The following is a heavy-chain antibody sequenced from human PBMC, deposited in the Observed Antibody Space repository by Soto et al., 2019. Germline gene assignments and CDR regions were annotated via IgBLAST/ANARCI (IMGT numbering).Heavy chain of an antibody. CDR3: PRHGVVDTARFAFDI. V-gene: IGHV5-10-1*01. CDR2: IDPSDSYT. D-gene: IGHD5-18*01. Sequence: GESLKISCKGSGYSFTSYWISWVRQMPGKDLEWMGRIDPSDSYTNYSPSFQGHVTIPADKSISTAYLQWSSLKASDTAMYYCPRHGVVDTARFAFDIWGQGTMVTVSS. CDR1: GYSFTSYW. J-gene: IGHJ3*02.